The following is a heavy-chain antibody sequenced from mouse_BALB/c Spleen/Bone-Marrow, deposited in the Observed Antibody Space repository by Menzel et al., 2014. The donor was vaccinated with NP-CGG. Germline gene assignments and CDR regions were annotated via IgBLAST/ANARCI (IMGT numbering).Heavy chain of an antibody. D-gene: IGHD1-1*02. CDR3: ARSRFYGNYFDF. CDR2: ISSGSSII. Sequence: EVKLVESGGGLVQPGGSRKLSCAASGFTFSSFGMHWVRQAPEKGLEWVAYISSGSSIIYYADTVEGRITISRDNPKNTLFLQMTSLRSEDTAMYYCARSRFYGNYFDFWGQGTTLTVSS. V-gene: IGHV5-17*02. CDR1: GFTFSSFG. J-gene: IGHJ2*01.